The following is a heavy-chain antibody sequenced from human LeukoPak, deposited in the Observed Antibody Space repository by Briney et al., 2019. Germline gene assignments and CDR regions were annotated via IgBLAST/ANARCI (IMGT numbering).Heavy chain of an antibody. Sequence: GGSLRLSCAASGFTFSSYWMHWVRQAPGKGLVWVSRINSDGSSTSYADSVKGRFTNSRDKAKNTLYLQMNSLRAEDTAVYYCALNLYCTNGVCYHNNMDVWGKGTTVTVSS. D-gene: IGHD2-8*01. CDR2: INSDGSST. J-gene: IGHJ6*03. CDR1: GFTFSSYW. CDR3: ALNLYCTNGVCYHNNMDV. V-gene: IGHV3-74*01.